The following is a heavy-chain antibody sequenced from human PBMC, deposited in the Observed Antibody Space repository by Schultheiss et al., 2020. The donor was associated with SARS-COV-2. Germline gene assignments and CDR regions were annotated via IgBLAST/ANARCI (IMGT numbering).Heavy chain of an antibody. CDR1: GGSFSDYY. V-gene: IGHV4-34*01. J-gene: IGHJ2*01. D-gene: IGHD5-18*01. Sequence: SQTLSLTCAVYGGSFSDYYWNWIRQAPGKGLEWIGEINHSGSTNYNPSLKSRVTISVDTSKNQFSLKLTSVTAADTAVYFCARAGYTAVPRYWNFDLWGRGTLVTVSS. CDR3: ARAGYTAVPRYWNFDL. CDR2: INHSGST.